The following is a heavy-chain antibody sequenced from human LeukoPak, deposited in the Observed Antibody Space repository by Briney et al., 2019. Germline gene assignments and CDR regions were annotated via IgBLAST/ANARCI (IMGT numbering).Heavy chain of an antibody. CDR2: INPNSGGT. CDR1: GYTFIAYY. D-gene: IGHD7-27*01. J-gene: IGHJ4*02. V-gene: IGHV1-2*04. Sequence: ASVKVSCKASGYTFIAYYMHWVRQAPGQGLEWMGWINPNSGGTNYAQKFQGWVTLTRDTSISTAYMELNRLKSDDTAVYYCTRGPSTGDFDYWGQGTLVTVSS. CDR3: TRGPSTGDFDY.